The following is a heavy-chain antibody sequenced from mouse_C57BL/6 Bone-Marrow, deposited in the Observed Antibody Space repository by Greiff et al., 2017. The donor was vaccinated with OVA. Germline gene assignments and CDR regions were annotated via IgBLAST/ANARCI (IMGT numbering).Heavy chain of an antibody. CDR2: IDPENGDT. Sequence: EVHLVESGAELVRPGASVKLSCTASGFNIKDDYMHWVKQRPEQGLEWIGWIDPENGDTEYASKFQGKATITADTSSNTAYLQLSSLTSEDTAVYYCTSDYGGFDYWGQGTTLTVSS. J-gene: IGHJ2*01. CDR3: TSDYGGFDY. V-gene: IGHV14-4*01. D-gene: IGHD2-4*01. CDR1: GFNIKDDY.